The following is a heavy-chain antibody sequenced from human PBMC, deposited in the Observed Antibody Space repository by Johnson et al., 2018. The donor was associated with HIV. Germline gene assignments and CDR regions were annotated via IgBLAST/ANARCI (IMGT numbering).Heavy chain of an antibody. D-gene: IGHD2-2*01. CDR3: ARAQVLPDDAFDL. V-gene: IGHV3-23*04. Sequence: MLLVESWGGLVQPGGSLRLSCAASGFTFSSYGMHWVRQAPGKGLEWVSAISGSGSHTNYADSVKGRFTISRDDAKNTLYLQMNSLRAEDTAVYYCARAQVLPDDAFDLWGQGIKVTVSS. CDR2: ISGSGSHT. CDR1: GFTFSSYG. J-gene: IGHJ3*01.